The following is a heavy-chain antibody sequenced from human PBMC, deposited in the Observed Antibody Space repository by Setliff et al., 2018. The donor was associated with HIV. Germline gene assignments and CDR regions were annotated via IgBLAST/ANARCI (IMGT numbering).Heavy chain of an antibody. V-gene: IGHV4-39*02. CDR3: AMTLRLFDWGYMDV. CDR1: GVAISGITYY. Sequence: SETLSLTCAATGVAISGITYYWAWIRQSPGRGLQWIGSVHYTGSSYRNPSLKSRLTISIDTSRNHFSLNLTTVTAADTAVYYCAMTLRLFDWGYMDVWGKGTTVTVSS. J-gene: IGHJ6*03. D-gene: IGHD3-9*01. CDR2: VHYTGSS.